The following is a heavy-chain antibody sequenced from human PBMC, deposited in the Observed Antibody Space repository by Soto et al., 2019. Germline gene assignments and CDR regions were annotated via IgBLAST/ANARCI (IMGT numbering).Heavy chain of an antibody. CDR3: ARQVGSDVVPAAIEYFYYYYGRDV. CDR2: IIPIFGTA. CDR1: GGTFSSYA. V-gene: IGHV1-69*06. J-gene: IGHJ6*02. D-gene: IGHD2-2*01. Sequence: QVQLVQSGAEVKKPGSSVKVSCKASGGTFSSYAISWVRQAPGQGLEWMGGIIPIFGTANYAQKFQGRVTITADKSTSTAYMELSSLRSEDTAVYYCARQVGSDVVPAAIEYFYYYYGRDVWGQGTTVTVSS.